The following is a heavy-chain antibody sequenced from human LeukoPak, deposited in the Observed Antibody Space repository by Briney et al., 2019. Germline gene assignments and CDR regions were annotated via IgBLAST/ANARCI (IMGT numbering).Heavy chain of an antibody. CDR3: ARDMEYCSSTSCYVLDY. Sequence: SVKVSCKASGGTFSSYAISWVRQAPGQGLEWMGGIIPIFGTANYAQKFQGRVTITTDESTSTAYMELSSLRSEDTAVYYCARDMEYCSSTSCYVLDYWGQGTLVTVSS. V-gene: IGHV1-69*05. D-gene: IGHD2-2*01. CDR2: IIPIFGTA. CDR1: GGTFSSYA. J-gene: IGHJ4*02.